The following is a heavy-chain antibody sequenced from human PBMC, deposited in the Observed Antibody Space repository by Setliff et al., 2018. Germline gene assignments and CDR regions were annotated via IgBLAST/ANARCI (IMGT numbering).Heavy chain of an antibody. CDR2: VNPDGSDE. CDR3: ARDRGGATTRDF. J-gene: IGHJ4*02. CDR1: GFTFSNFW. V-gene: IGHV3-7*03. Sequence: GGSLRLSCAASGFTFSNFWMGWVRQAPGKGLEWVANVNPDGSDEYYVDSVKGRFTISRDNAKNSLYLQMNTLRAEDTAVYYCARDRGGATTRDFWGQGTRVTVS. D-gene: IGHD1-26*01.